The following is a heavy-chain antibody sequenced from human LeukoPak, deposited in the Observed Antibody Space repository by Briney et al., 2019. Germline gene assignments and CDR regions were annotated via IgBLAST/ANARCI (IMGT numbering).Heavy chain of an antibody. CDR2: ISGSGGST. Sequence: PGGSLRLSCAASGFTFSSYAMSWARQAPGKGLEWVSAISGSGGSTYYADSVKGRFTISRDNSKNTLYLQMNSLRAEDTAVSYCAKDLNSTYNYDSSSYADAFDIWGQGTMLTVSS. J-gene: IGHJ3*02. V-gene: IGHV3-23*01. CDR3: AKDLNSTYNYDSSSYADAFDI. CDR1: GFTFSSYA. D-gene: IGHD3-22*01.